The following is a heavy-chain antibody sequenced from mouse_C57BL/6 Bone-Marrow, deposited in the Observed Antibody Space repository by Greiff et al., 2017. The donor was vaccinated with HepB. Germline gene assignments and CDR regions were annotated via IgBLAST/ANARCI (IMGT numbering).Heavy chain of an antibody. CDR2: IYPGSGNT. V-gene: IGHV1-76*01. CDR3: ARYGLDV. J-gene: IGHJ1*03. Sequence: VKVVESGAELVRPGASVKLSCKASGYTFTDYYINWVKQRPGQGLEWIARIYPGSGNTYYNEKFKGKATLTAEKSSSTAYMQLSSLTSEDSAVYFCARYGLDVWGTGTTVTVSS. CDR1: GYTFTDYY. D-gene: IGHD1-1*02.